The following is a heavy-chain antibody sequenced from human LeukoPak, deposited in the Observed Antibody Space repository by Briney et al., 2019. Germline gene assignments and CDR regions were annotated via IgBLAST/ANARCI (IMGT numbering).Heavy chain of an antibody. CDR1: GFTFSSYA. V-gene: IGHV3-23*01. D-gene: IGHD3-22*01. CDR3: AKGYDSSGYAFDP. Sequence: GGSLRLSCAASGFTFSSYAMSWVRQAPGKGLEWVSAISGSGDFAYYADSVKGRFTISRDNSKNTLYLQMNSLRAEDTAVYYCAKGYDSSGYAFDPWGQGTLVTVSS. CDR2: ISGSGDFA. J-gene: IGHJ5*02.